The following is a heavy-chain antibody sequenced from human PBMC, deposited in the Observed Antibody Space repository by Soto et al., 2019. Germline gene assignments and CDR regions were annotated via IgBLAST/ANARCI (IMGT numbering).Heavy chain of an antibody. D-gene: IGHD5-18*01. CDR3: ARVAGGYSYDRFDY. CDR1: GFTFSSYW. Sequence: EVQLVESGGGLVQPGGSLRLSCAASGFTFSSYWMHWVRQAPGKGLVWVSRINSDGSSTSYADSVKGRFTISRDNAKNTLYLRMNSLRAEDTAVYYCARVAGGYSYDRFDYWGQGTLVTVSS. CDR2: INSDGSST. V-gene: IGHV3-74*01. J-gene: IGHJ4*02.